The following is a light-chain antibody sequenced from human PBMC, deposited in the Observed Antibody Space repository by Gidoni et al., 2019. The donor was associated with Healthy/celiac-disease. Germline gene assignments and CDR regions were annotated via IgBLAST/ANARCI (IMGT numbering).Light chain of an antibody. Sequence: DIVLTQSPGTLSLSPGERATLSCRASHSVSSSYLAWYQQKPGQAPRPLIYGASSRATGIPDRCSGSGSGTDFTLTISRLEPEDFAVYCCQLQVTFGGGTKVEIK. CDR3: QLQVT. CDR1: HSVSSSY. CDR2: GAS. J-gene: IGKJ4*01. V-gene: IGKV3-20*01.